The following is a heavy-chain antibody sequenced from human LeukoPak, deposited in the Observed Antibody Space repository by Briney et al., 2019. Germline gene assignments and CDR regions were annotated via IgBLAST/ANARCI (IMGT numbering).Heavy chain of an antibody. CDR2: INHSGST. V-gene: IGHV4-34*01. CDR1: GGSFSGYY. Sequence: SETLSLTCAVYGGSFSGYYWSWIRQPPGKGLEWIGEINHSGSTNYNPSLKSRVTISVDTSKNQFSLKLSSVTAADTAVYYCAGRILWWSVVAFDIWGQGTMVTVSS. J-gene: IGHJ3*02. CDR3: AGRILWWSVVAFDI. D-gene: IGHD2-21*01.